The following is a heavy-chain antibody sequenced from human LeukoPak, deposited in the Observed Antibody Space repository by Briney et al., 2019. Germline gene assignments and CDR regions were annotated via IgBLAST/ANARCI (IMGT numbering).Heavy chain of an antibody. CDR1: GFSVRTNF. Sequence: GGSLRLSFAVSGFSVRTNFLSWVRQAPGKGLEWVSVIYTGGGTDHADSVKGRFTISRDNSKNTLSLQMNSLRADDTAIYYCTRSGYRHPYHFESWGQGTLVIVSS. J-gene: IGHJ4*02. CDR3: TRSGYRHPYHFES. V-gene: IGHV3-53*01. D-gene: IGHD3-22*01. CDR2: IYTGGGT.